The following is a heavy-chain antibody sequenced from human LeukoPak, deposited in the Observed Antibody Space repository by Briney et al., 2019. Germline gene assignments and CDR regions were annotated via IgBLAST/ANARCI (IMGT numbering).Heavy chain of an antibody. Sequence: GASVKVSCKASGGTFSSYAISWVRQAPGQGLEWMGGIIPIFGTANYAQEFQGRVTITADESTSTAYMELSSLRSEDTAVYYCARGGAAQDTPGFDYWGQGTLVTVSS. V-gene: IGHV1-69*13. J-gene: IGHJ4*02. CDR2: IIPIFGTA. CDR1: GGTFSSYA. CDR3: ARGGAAQDTPGFDY. D-gene: IGHD1-26*01.